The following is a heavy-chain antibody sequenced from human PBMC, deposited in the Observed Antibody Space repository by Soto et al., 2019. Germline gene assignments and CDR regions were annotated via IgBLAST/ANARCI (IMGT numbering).Heavy chain of an antibody. CDR3: AKDPNLRFFDWRAGLGYNWLEP. V-gene: IGHV3-30*18. CDR2: ISYDGNNK. CDR1: GFTFSWFG. D-gene: IGHD3-9*01. J-gene: IGHJ5*02. Sequence: QVQLVESGGGVVLPGRSLRLSCAASGFTFSWFGMHWVRQAPGKGLEWVTVISYDGNNKYYADSVKGRFTISRDNSKNTLYLQMHSLRVEDTAVYYCAKDPNLRFFDWRAGLGYNWLEPWGQGTLVTVSS.